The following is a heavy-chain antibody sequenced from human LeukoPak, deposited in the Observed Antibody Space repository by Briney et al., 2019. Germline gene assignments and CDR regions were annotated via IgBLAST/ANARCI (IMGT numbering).Heavy chain of an antibody. CDR1: GGSISSYY. CDR2: IYYSGST. V-gene: IGHV4-59*12. CDR3: ARAYDSSGYYRPFDY. D-gene: IGHD3-22*01. Sequence: SQTLSLTCTVSGGSISSYYWSWIRQPPGKGLEWIGYIYYSGSTNYNPSLKSRVTISVDRSKNQFSLKLSSVTAADTAVYYCARAYDSSGYYRPFDYWGQGTLVTVSS. J-gene: IGHJ4*02.